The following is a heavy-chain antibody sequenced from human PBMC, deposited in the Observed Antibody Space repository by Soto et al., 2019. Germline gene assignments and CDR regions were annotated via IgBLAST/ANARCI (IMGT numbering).Heavy chain of an antibody. V-gene: IGHV3-23*01. CDR3: AKDPPSEKLQPDYGMDV. D-gene: IGHD2-15*01. J-gene: IGHJ6*02. CDR2: ISASGRST. Sequence: VGSLRLSGAASGLTFSTSAMSWVSQAPGKGLEWVSLISASGRSTDYADSVKGRFTISRDNSKSTVYLQMNSLRADDTAVYYCAKDPPSEKLQPDYGMDVWGQGTTVTVSS. CDR1: GLTFSTSA.